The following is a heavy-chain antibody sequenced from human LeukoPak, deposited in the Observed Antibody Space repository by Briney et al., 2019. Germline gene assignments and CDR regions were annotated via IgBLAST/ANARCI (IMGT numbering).Heavy chain of an antibody. V-gene: IGHV3-23*01. CDR2: FTAYGGT. D-gene: IGHD4-23*01. CDR1: GFIFSDYT. Sequence: GGSLRLSCAASGFIFSDYTMMWVRRAPGKGLRWVATFTAYGGTYYAASVKGRFAISRDNSRDTVSLYMNSLRVEDTAMYYCAKGSTGGKVDWFDPWGPGTLVTVSS. CDR3: AKGSTGGKVDWFDP. J-gene: IGHJ5*02.